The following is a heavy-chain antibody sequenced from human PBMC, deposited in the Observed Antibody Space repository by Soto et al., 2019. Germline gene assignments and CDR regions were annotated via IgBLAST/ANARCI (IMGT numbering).Heavy chain of an antibody. Sequence: SVKVSCKASGGTFSSYAISWVRQAPGQGLEWMGGIIPIFGTANYAQKFQGRVTITADESTSTAYMELSSLRSEDTAVYYCARAVGSSIAARGGFDPWGQGTLVTVSS. J-gene: IGHJ5*02. D-gene: IGHD6-6*01. CDR3: ARAVGSSIAARGGFDP. CDR1: GGTFSSYA. V-gene: IGHV1-69*13. CDR2: IIPIFGTA.